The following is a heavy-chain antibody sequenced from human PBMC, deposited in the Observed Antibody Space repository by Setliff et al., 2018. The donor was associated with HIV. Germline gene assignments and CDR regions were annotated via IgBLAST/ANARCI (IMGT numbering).Heavy chain of an antibody. V-gene: IGHV4-4*09. Sequence: SETLSLTCTVDGGSISSYYWSWIRQPPGKGLEWIGYIYTSGSTNYNPSLKSRVTISVDTSKNQFSLKLSSVTAADTAVYYCARQEYYDILTGQKAFDIWGQGTMVTVSS. J-gene: IGHJ3*02. CDR2: IYTSGST. CDR1: GGSISSYY. CDR3: ARQEYYDILTGQKAFDI. D-gene: IGHD3-9*01.